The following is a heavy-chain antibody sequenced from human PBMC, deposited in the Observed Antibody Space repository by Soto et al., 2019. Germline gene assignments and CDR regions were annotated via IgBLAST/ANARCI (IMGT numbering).Heavy chain of an antibody. CDR2: IYYSGST. J-gene: IGHJ5*02. Sequence: PSETLSRTCTVSGGSISSGGYYWSWIRQHPGKGLEWIGEIYYSGSTNYNPSLKSRVTISVDTSKNQFSLKLSSLTAADTAVYYCARARRRYIAAAGSDRSWFDPWGLGTLVTVSS. D-gene: IGHD6-13*01. V-gene: IGHV4-31*03. CDR1: GGSISSGGYY. CDR3: ARARRRYIAAAGSDRSWFDP.